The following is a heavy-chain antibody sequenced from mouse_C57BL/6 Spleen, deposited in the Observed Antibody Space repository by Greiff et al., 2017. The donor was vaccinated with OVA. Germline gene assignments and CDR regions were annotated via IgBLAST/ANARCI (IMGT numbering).Heavy chain of an antibody. CDR3: ARADGYYMDY. D-gene: IGHD2-3*01. CDR1: GFTFSSYG. J-gene: IGHJ4*01. Sequence: VQLKESGGDLVKPGGSLKLSCAASGFTFSSYGMSWVRQTPDKRLEWVATISSGGSYTYYPDSVKGRFTISRDNAKNTLYLQMSSLKSEDTAMYYCARADGYYMDYWGQGTSVTVSS. CDR2: ISSGGSYT. V-gene: IGHV5-6*01.